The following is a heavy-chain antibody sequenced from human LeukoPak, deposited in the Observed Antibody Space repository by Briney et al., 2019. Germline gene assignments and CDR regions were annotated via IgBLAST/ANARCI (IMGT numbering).Heavy chain of an antibody. J-gene: IGHJ3*02. CDR2: ISSSGSTI. CDR1: GFTFSDYY. V-gene: IGHV3-11*04. CDR3: AKPRTRLNAFDI. D-gene: IGHD2-8*01. Sequence: GGSLRLSCAASGFTFSDYYMSWIRQAPGKGLGWVSYISSSGSTIYYADSVKGRFTISRDNAKNSLYLQMNSLRAEDTAVYYCAKPRTRLNAFDIWGQGTMVTVSS.